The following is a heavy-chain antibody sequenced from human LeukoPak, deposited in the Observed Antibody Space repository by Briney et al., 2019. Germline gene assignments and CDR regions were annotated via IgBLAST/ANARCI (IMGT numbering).Heavy chain of an antibody. CDR3: NSLPYDSSTFFTDK. D-gene: IGHD3-22*01. J-gene: IGHJ4*02. Sequence: GGSLRLSCVVSGFSFTNACMSWVRQAPGQGLEWIGRVKSKTEGGTTDYAAPVKGRFTISRDDSKNTLYLQMNSLKTEDTAVYYCNSLPYDSSTFFTDKWGQGTLVTVSS. CDR2: VKSKTEGGTT. V-gene: IGHV3-15*01. CDR1: GFSFTNAC.